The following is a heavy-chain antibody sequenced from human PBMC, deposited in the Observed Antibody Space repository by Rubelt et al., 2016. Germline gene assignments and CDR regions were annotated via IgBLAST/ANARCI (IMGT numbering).Heavy chain of an antibody. D-gene: IGHD3-22*01. CDR2: T. V-gene: IGHV3-13*01. CDR3: ARGPSVYDSSGYYFFDY. Sequence: TYYPGSVKGRFTISRENAKNSLYLQMNSLRAEDTAVYYCARGPSVYDSSGYYFFDYWGQGTLVTVSS. J-gene: IGHJ4*02.